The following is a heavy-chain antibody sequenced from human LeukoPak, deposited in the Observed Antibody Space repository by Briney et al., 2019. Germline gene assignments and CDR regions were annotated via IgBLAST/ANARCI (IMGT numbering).Heavy chain of an antibody. J-gene: IGHJ4*02. CDR2: INYSGSP. D-gene: IGHD1-26*01. Sequence: SETLSLTCTVSGASISNSDDYWGWIRQPPGKGLEWIGSINYSGSPSYNPALKSRLTISVDTSKNQFSLKLTSVTAADTAVYYCARPRNSGSYYYWGRGTLVTVSS. CDR1: GASISNSDDY. V-gene: IGHV4-39*01. CDR3: ARPRNSGSYYY.